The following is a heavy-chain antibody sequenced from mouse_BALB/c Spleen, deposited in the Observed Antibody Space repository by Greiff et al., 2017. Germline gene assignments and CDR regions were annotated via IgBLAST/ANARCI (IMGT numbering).Heavy chain of an antibody. CDR3: AADRGDYDAYYYAMDY. CDR2: IWSGGST. D-gene: IGHD2-4*01. Sequence: QVQLQQSGPGLVQPSQSLSITCTVSGFSLTSYGVHWVRQSPGKGLEWLGVIWSGGSTDYNAAFISRLSISKDNSKSQVFFKMNSLQANDTAIYYCAADRGDYDAYYYAMDYWGQGTSVTVSS. V-gene: IGHV2-2*02. J-gene: IGHJ4*01. CDR1: GFSLTSYG.